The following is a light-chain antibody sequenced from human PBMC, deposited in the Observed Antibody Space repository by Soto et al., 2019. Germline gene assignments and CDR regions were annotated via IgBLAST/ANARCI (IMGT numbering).Light chain of an antibody. CDR1: SSDVGGYNY. CDR2: DVS. Sequence: QSALTQPASVSGSPGQSITISCTGTSSDVGGYNYVSWYQQHPGKAPKLMIYDVSKRPSGVSNRFSGSKSGNTASLTISGLQAEDEDDYYCSSYTSSSTLVVFGVGTQVTVL. CDR3: SSYTSSSTLVV. J-gene: IGLJ2*01. V-gene: IGLV2-14*01.